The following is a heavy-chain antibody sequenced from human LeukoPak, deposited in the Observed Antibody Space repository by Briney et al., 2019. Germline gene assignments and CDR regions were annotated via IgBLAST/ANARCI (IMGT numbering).Heavy chain of an antibody. Sequence: GGSLRLSCAASGFTFSSYAMSWVRQAPGKGLEWVSAISGSGGSTYYADSVKGRFTISRDNSKNTLYLQMNSLRAEDTAVYYCVPNIYCSSTSCYGTSTHFGYWGQGTLVTVSS. D-gene: IGHD2-2*01. CDR3: VPNIYCSSTSCYGTSTHFGY. V-gene: IGHV3-23*01. J-gene: IGHJ4*02. CDR1: GFTFSSYA. CDR2: ISGSGGST.